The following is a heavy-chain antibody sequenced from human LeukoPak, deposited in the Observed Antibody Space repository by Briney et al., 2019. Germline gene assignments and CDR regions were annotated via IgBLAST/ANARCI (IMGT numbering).Heavy chain of an antibody. V-gene: IGHV3-7*01. Sequence: GGSLTLSCAASGFTFSGYWMSWLRQAPGKGLEWVANIKQDGGEKYYVDSVKGRFTISRDNAKNSLYLQMNSLRAEDTAVYYCARDRGFGQADVWAKGTTVTVSS. D-gene: IGHD3-10*01. CDR2: IKQDGGEK. CDR3: ARDRGFGQADV. J-gene: IGHJ6*04. CDR1: GFTFSGYW.